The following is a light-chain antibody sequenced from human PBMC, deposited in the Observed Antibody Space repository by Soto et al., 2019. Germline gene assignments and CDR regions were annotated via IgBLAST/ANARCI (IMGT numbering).Light chain of an antibody. CDR2: TNN. CDR1: SSNIGSNT. V-gene: IGLV1-44*01. J-gene: IGLJ2*01. CDR3: GAWDDSLNGVV. Sequence: QSVLTQPPSASATPGQRVTISCSGSSSNIGSNTANWYQQLPGTAPKVLIYTNNRRPSGVPDRFSGSKSGTSASLAISGLRSEDEADYYCGAWDDSLNGVVFGGGTKLTVL.